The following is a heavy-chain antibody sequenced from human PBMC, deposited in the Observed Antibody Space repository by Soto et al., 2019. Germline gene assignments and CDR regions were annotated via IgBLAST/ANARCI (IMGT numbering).Heavy chain of an antibody. CDR2: IYYSGST. D-gene: IGHD6-6*01. Sequence: PSETLSLTCTVSGGSISSYYWSWIRQPPGKGLEWIGYIYYSGSTNYNPSLKSRVTISVDTSKNQFSLKLSSVTAADTAVYYCARGIAALSGYFDYWGQGTLVTVSS. CDR1: GGSISSYY. J-gene: IGHJ4*02. V-gene: IGHV4-59*08. CDR3: ARGIAALSGYFDY.